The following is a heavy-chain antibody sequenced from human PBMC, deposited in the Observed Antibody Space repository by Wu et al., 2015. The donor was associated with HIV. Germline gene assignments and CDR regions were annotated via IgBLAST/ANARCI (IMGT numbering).Heavy chain of an antibody. V-gene: IGHV1-69*05. CDR1: GGTFSGYA. D-gene: IGHD3-22*01. J-gene: IGHJ5*02. CDR2: IIPIFGTT. Sequence: QVQLVQSGTEVKKPGSSVKVSCKASGGTFSGYAISWVRQAPGQGLEWMGGIIPIFGTTNYAQNFQGRITITTDESTSTAYMELSSLRSEDTAVYYCARSELYYYDSSGSYIWFDPWGQGTLVTVSS. CDR3: ARSELYYYDSSGSYIWFDP.